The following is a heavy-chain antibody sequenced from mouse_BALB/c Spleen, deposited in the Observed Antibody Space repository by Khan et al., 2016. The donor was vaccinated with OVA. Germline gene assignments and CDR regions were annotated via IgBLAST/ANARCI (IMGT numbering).Heavy chain of an antibody. J-gene: IGHJ3*01. CDR1: GYNFTSYY. Sequence: QVQLKQSGPELVKPGASVRISCKASGYNFTSYYINWVKQRPGQGLEWIGWIYPGNLNTKYNEKFKGKATLTADKSSNTAYMQLSSLTSEDSAVYFCAREGYYGNYRAWFVYWGQGTLVTVSA. CDR2: IYPGNLNT. V-gene: IGHV1S56*01. D-gene: IGHD2-1*01. CDR3: AREGYYGNYRAWFVY.